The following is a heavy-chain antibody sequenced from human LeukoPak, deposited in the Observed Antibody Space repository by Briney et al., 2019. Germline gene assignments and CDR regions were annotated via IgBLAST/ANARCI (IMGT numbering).Heavy chain of an antibody. CDR3: ARDRMYFYGSGSSRVFDY. J-gene: IGHJ4*02. D-gene: IGHD3-10*01. CDR1: GFTFSNYW. Sequence: GGSLRLSCAASGFTFSNYWMSWVRQSPGRGLEWLANIMQDGSEKYYVDCVKGRFTISRDNTKNSLYLQMNSLRAEDTAVYYCARDRMYFYGSGSSRVFDYWGQGTLVTVSS. V-gene: IGHV3-7*01. CDR2: IMQDGSEK.